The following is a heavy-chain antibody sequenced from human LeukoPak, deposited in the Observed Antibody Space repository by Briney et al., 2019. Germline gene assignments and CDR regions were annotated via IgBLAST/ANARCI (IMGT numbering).Heavy chain of an antibody. CDR3: ARDSRRRDGDKDFDY. CDR1: GFTFSRNS. Sequence: GGSLRLSCAASGFTFSRNSMNWVRQAPGKGLEWVSSISSSSIYIYYADSVKGRFTISRDNAKNSLYLQMDSLRAEDTAVYYCARDSRRRDGDKDFDYWGQGTRVTVSS. J-gene: IGHJ4*02. D-gene: IGHD5-24*01. V-gene: IGHV3-21*01. CDR2: ISSSSIYI.